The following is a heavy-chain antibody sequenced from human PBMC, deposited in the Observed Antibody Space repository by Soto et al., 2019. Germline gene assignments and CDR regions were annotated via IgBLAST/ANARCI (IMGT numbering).Heavy chain of an antibody. D-gene: IGHD3-16*01. J-gene: IGHJ4*02. CDR2: IYWDDSK. V-gene: IGHV2-5*02. CDR3: AHKGGGDRILDF. Sequence: QITLKESGPTLVKPTQTLTLTCTFSGFSLSTNGVGVGWIRQPPGKALEWLALIYWDDSKEYSPSLRSRLTTTKDTPKNQVVLTMPNMDPVDPATYYCAHKGGGDRILDFWGQGTLVTVSS. CDR1: GFSLSTNGVG.